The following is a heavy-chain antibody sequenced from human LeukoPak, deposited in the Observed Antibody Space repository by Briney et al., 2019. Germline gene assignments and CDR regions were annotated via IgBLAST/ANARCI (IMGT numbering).Heavy chain of an antibody. D-gene: IGHD1-26*01. CDR1: GFTFSSYA. CDR3: AKIRTPEWEPFDY. V-gene: IGHV3-30-3*02. J-gene: IGHJ4*02. Sequence: GGSLRLSCAASGFTFSSYAMHWVRQAPGKGLEWVAVISYDGSNKYYADSVKGRFTISRDNSKNTLYLQMNSLRAEDTAVYYCAKIRTPEWEPFDYWGQGTLVTVSS. CDR2: ISYDGSNK.